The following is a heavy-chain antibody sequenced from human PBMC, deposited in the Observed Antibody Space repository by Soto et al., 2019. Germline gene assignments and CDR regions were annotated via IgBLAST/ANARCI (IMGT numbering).Heavy chain of an antibody. J-gene: IGHJ4*02. Sequence: QVQLVESGGGLVKPGGSLRLSCAVSGFTFSDYYMSWIRQAPGKGLEWISYISTSGGFTNYADSVKGRFTISRNNAKNSLYLQMNSLRDEDTAVYYCGRVYGSGWYLWEYWGQGTLVTVSS. V-gene: IGHV3-11*05. D-gene: IGHD6-19*01. CDR3: GRVYGSGWYLWEY. CDR2: ISTSGGFT. CDR1: GFTFSDYY.